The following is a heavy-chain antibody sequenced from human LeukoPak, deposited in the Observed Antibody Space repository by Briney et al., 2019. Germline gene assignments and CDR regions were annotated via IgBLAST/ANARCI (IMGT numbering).Heavy chain of an antibody. CDR3: AKEGVGCSATTCWNNFDH. CDR1: GFTFSNYD. D-gene: IGHD2-2*01. J-gene: IGHJ4*02. Sequence: GGSLRLSCAASGFTFSNYDMSWVRQAPQKGLEWVSGISGSGESTDYADSVKGRFSVSRDNSKNTLYLQMNSLRAEDTAVYYCAKEGVGCSATTCWNNFDHWGQGTLVTVSS. V-gene: IGHV3-23*01. CDR2: ISGSGEST.